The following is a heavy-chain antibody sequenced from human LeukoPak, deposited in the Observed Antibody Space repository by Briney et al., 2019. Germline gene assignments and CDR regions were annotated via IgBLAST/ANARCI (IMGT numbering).Heavy chain of an antibody. Sequence: SETLSLTCTVSGGSFTSYYWTWIRQPPGKGREWIGYIYTSGSTNYNPSLKSRVTISVDTSKNQFSLRLSSVTAADTAVYYCARLLTLEFLDVWGKGTTVTVSS. V-gene: IGHV4-4*09. D-gene: IGHD3-3*01. CDR3: ARLLTLEFLDV. J-gene: IGHJ6*04. CDR1: GGSFTSYY. CDR2: IYTSGST.